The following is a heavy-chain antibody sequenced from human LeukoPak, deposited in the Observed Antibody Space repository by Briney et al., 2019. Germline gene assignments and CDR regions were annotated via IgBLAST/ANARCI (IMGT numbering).Heavy chain of an antibody. J-gene: IGHJ4*02. CDR1: GFTFSDYY. CDR3: ARDLYGDYVGYYFDY. Sequence: PGGSLRLSCAASGFTFSDYYMNWVRQAPGKGLEWVSSISRTTRYIYYADSAKGRFTISRDNSKNSLYLQMNSLRAEDTAVYYCARDLYGDYVGYYFDYWGQGTLVTVSS. D-gene: IGHD4-17*01. V-gene: IGHV3-21*01. CDR2: ISRTTRYI.